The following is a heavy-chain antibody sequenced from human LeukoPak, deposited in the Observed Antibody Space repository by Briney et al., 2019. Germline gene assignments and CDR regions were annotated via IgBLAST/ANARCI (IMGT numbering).Heavy chain of an antibody. CDR1: GFTFSDYY. CDR3: AREPRSERGYSYGYFDY. CDR2: ISSSGSTI. Sequence: PGRSLRLSCAASGFTFSDYYMSWIRQAPGKGLEWVSYISSSGSTIYYADSVKGRFTISRDNAKNSLYLQMNSLRAEDTAVYYCAREPRSERGYSYGYFDYWGQGTLVTVSS. D-gene: IGHD5-18*01. J-gene: IGHJ4*02. V-gene: IGHV3-11*04.